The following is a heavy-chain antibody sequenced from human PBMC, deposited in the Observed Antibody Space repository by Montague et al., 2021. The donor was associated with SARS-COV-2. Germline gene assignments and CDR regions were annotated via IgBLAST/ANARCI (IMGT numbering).Heavy chain of an antibody. Sequence: SETLSLTCTVSGGSISSSSYYWGWIRQPPGKGLEWIGSIYYSGGTYYNPSLKSRVTISVDTSKNQFSLKLSSVTAADTAVYYCARQENSSGWFKPDAFDIWGQGTMVTVSP. CDR2: IYYSGGT. CDR1: GGSISSSSYY. V-gene: IGHV4-39*01. D-gene: IGHD6-19*01. CDR3: ARQENSSGWFKPDAFDI. J-gene: IGHJ3*02.